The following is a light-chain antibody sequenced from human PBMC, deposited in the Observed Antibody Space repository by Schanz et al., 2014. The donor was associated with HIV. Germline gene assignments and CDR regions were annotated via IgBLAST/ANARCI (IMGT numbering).Light chain of an antibody. Sequence: QSALTQPRSVSGSPGQSVAISCTGTSSDVGGYNYVSWYQQHPGKAPKLMIYDVNKRPSGVPDRFSGSKSGNTAFLLVSGLQDEDEADYYCASYGGSNNLLFGGGTKLTVL. CDR1: SSDVGGYNY. CDR3: ASYGGSNNLL. J-gene: IGLJ2*01. CDR2: DVN. V-gene: IGLV2-11*01.